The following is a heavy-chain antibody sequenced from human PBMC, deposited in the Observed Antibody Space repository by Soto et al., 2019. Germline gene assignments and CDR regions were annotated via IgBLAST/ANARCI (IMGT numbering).Heavy chain of an antibody. CDR2: ISYDGSNK. V-gene: IGHV3-30*03. Sequence: QVQLVESGGGVVQPGRSLRLSCAASGFTFSSYGMHWVRQAPGKGLEWVAVISYDGSNKYYADSVKGRFTISRDNSSNTLYLQMNSLRPEDTAVVYCATTDYDYVWGSYRYGDFDYWGQGTLVTVSS. D-gene: IGHD3-16*02. J-gene: IGHJ4*02. CDR1: GFTFSSYG. CDR3: ATTDYDYVWGSYRYGDFDY.